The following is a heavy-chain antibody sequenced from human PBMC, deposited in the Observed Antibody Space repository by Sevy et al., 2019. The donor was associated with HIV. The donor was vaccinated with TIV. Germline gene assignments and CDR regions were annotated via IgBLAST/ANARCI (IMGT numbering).Heavy chain of an antibody. CDR2: ISYDGSNK. CDR1: GFTFSSYA. J-gene: IGHJ3*02. Sequence: GGSLRLSCAASGFTFSSYAMHWVRQAPGKGLEWVAVISYDGSNKYFADSVKGRFTISRENSKNRLYLQMNSLRAEDTAVYYCAREGDYDSSGYYYGSGFDIWGQGTMVTVSS. V-gene: IGHV3-30-3*01. D-gene: IGHD3-22*01. CDR3: AREGDYDSSGYYYGSGFDI.